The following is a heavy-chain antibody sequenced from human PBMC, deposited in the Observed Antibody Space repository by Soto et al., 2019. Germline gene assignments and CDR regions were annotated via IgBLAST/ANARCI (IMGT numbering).Heavy chain of an antibody. D-gene: IGHD3-16*02. CDR2: INHSGST. Sequence: SETLSLTCAVYGGSFSGYYWSWIRQPPGKGLEWIGEINHSGSTNYNPSLKSRVTISVDTSKNQFSLKLSSVTAADTAVYDCARAGDYVWGSYRYTGYYYGMDVWGQGTTVTVSS. V-gene: IGHV4-34*01. CDR3: ARAGDYVWGSYRYTGYYYGMDV. CDR1: GGSFSGYY. J-gene: IGHJ6*02.